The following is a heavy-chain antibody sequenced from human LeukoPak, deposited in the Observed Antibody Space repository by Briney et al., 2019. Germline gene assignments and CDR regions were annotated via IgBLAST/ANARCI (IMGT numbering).Heavy chain of an antibody. CDR1: GGSFSDYF. CDR2: INHSGRT. CDR3: ARDVVVVPAAIHYGMDV. Sequence: SETLSLTCAVYGGSFSDYFWGWIRQPPGKRLEWIGEINHSGRTYYNPSLKSRVTISVDTSKNQFSLNLSSVTAADTAVYYCARDVVVVPAAIHYGMDVWGQGTTVTVSS. J-gene: IGHJ6*02. D-gene: IGHD2-2*01. V-gene: IGHV4-34*01.